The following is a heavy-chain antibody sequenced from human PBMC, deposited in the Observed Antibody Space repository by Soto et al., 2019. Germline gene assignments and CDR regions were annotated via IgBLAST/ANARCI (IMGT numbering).Heavy chain of an antibody. CDR2: IIPIFGTA. V-gene: IGHV1-69*13. CDR1: GGTFSSYA. CDR3: ASSDSSGYYQYYYYYGMDV. Sequence: GASVKVSCKASGGTFSSYAISWVRQAPGQGLEWMGGIIPIFGTANYAQKFQGRVTITADESTSTAYMELSSLRSEDTAVYYCASSDSSGYYQYYYYYGMDVWGQGTTVTVSS. J-gene: IGHJ6*02. D-gene: IGHD3-22*01.